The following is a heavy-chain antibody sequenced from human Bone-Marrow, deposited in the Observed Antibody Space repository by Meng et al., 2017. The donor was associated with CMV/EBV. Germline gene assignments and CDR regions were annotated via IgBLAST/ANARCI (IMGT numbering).Heavy chain of an antibody. CDR1: GFTFSSRA. D-gene: IGHD6-13*01. CDR3: AKGEGAGMAARVFDF. V-gene: IGHV3-23*01. CDR2: ISNSGAGT. Sequence: GGSLRLSCVGSGFTFSSRAMTWVRQAPEKGLEWVATISNSGAGTYYADSVKSRFTISRDSSKNTVTLQMISLRAEDTAIYYCAKGEGAGMAARVFDFWGQGTPVTVSS. J-gene: IGHJ5*01.